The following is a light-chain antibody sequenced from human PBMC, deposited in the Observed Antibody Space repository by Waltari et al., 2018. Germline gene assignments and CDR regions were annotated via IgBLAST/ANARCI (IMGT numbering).Light chain of an antibody. CDR3: SSYISSSTLEL. CDR1: RRHFGGYNY. J-gene: IGLJ2*01. CDR2: DVS. V-gene: IGLV2-14*03. Sequence: QSALTQPVSLSRSPGQSLPLPCTGTRRHFGGYNYVSWYQQHPGKAPKLMIYDVSNRPSGVSNRFSGSKSGNTASLTISGLQAEDEADYYCSSYISSSTLELFGGGTSLTVL.